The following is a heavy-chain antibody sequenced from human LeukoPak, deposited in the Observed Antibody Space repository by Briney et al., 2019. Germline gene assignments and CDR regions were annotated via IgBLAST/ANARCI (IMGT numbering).Heavy chain of an antibody. CDR1: GFTFSNSG. CDR2: ISCDGSNK. J-gene: IGHJ4*02. V-gene: IGHV3-30*18. Sequence: GGSLRLSCAASGFTFSNSGMHWVRQAPGKGLEWVAVISCDGSNKYYPASVKGRFTISRDNSKNTLYLQMNSLRAEDTAVYYCAKGLWFGELRPFDYWGQGTLVTVSS. CDR3: AKGLWFGELRPFDY. D-gene: IGHD3-10*01.